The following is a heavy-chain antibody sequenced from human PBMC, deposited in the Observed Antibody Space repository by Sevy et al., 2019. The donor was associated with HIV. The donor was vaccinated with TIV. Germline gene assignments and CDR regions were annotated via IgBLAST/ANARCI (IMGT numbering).Heavy chain of an antibody. CDR1: GLSFSSYS. Sequence: GGSLRLSCAASGLSFSSYSINWVRQAPGKGLEWVSLISSTSSYIYYADSVKGRFTISRDNAKNSLYLQMNSLRAEDTAVYYCARYTHDYGDYAPQGYGMDVWGQGTTVTVSS. D-gene: IGHD4-17*01. J-gene: IGHJ6*02. V-gene: IGHV3-21*01. CDR2: ISSTSSYI. CDR3: ARYTHDYGDYAPQGYGMDV.